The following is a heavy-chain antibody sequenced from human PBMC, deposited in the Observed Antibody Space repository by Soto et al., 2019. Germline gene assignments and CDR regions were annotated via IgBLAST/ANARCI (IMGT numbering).Heavy chain of an antibody. V-gene: IGHV3-11*06. D-gene: IGHD6-13*01. CDR1: GFTFSDYY. J-gene: IGHJ4*02. CDR3: ARLRASSWYLGGYLDY. Sequence: QVQLVESGGGLVKPGGSLRLSCAASGFTFSDYYMTWVRQAPGKGLEWVSYIVIGSDYTNYADSVKGRFTISRDNAKNSLYLEMNSLRVEDTAVHYCARLRASSWYLGGYLDYWGQGTLVTVSS. CDR2: IVIGSDYT.